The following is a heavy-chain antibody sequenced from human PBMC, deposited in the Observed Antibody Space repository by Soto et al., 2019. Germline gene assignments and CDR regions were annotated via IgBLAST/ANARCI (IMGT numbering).Heavy chain of an antibody. CDR1: GFTFSSYA. CDR3: ARDSHYYDSSGEYYFDY. J-gene: IGHJ4*02. CDR2: ISYDGSNK. D-gene: IGHD3-22*01. V-gene: IGHV3-30-3*01. Sequence: QVQLVESGGGVVQPGRSLRHSCAASGFTFSSYAMHWVRQAPGKGLEWVAVISYDGSNKYYADSVKGRFTISRDNSKNTLYLQMNSLRAEDTAVYYCARDSHYYDSSGEYYFDYWGQGTLVTVSS.